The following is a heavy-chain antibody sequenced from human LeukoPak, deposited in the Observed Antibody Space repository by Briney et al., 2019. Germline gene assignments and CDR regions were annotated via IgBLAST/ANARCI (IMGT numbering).Heavy chain of an antibody. CDR2: VSSSSSYI. D-gene: IGHD2-2*01. J-gene: IGHJ3*02. CDR1: GFTFSSYS. V-gene: IGHV3-21*01. CDR3: ASSYCSSTSCYDGAFDI. Sequence: PGGSLRLSCAASGFTFSSYSMNWVRQAPGQGLEWVSSVSSSSSYIYYADSVKGRFTISRDNAKNSLYLQMNSLRAEDTAVYYCASSYCSSTSCYDGAFDIWGQGTMVTVSS.